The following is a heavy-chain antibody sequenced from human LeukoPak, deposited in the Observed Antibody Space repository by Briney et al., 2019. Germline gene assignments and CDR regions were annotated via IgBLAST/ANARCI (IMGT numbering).Heavy chain of an antibody. CDR3: ARDQCSSTSCYWFDP. CDR2: ISSSSSYI. J-gene: IGHJ5*02. CDR1: GFTFSTYS. V-gene: IGHV3-21*01. Sequence: PGGSLRLSCAASGFTFSTYSMNWVRQAPGKGLEWVSSISSSSSYIYYADSVKGRFTISRDNAKNSLYLQMNSLRAEDTAVYYCARDQCSSTSCYWFDPWGQGTLVTVSS. D-gene: IGHD2-2*01.